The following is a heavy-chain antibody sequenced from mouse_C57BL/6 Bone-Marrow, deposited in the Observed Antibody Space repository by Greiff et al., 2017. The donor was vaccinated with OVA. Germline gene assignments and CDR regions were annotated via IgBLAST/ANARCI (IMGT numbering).Heavy chain of an antibody. V-gene: IGHV1-81*01. CDR3: ARNSNYGAWFAY. CDR1: GYTFTSYG. D-gene: IGHD2-5*01. J-gene: IGHJ3*01. Sequence: VQLQLSGAELARPGASVKLSCTASGYTFTSYGISWVKQRTGQGLEWIGQFYPRSGDPYYNKTFMGKATLTADKSSSTTYMELRSLTSEDSAVDVCARNSNYGAWFAYWGQGTLVTVSA. CDR2: FYPRSGDP.